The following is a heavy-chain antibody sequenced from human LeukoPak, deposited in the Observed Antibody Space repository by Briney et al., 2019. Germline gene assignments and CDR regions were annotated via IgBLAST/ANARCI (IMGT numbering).Heavy chain of an antibody. CDR3: TRALGHSVLAFDV. CDR2: IKEDGREK. D-gene: IGHD3-16*01. CDR1: GFTFSSYA. Sequence: HPGGSLRLSCAASGFTFSSYAMSWVRQAPGKGLEWVASIKEDGREKLYVESLEGRLTIARDNAKESLHLQMRNLRVEDTAVYYCTRALGHSVLAFDVWGQGTVVIVS. J-gene: IGHJ3*01. V-gene: IGHV3-7*03.